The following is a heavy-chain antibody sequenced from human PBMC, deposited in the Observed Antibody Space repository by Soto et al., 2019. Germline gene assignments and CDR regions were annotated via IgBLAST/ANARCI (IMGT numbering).Heavy chain of an antibody. CDR1: GFPFSDYY. J-gene: IGHJ6*02. V-gene: IGHV3-11*06. Sequence: PGWTLRLSCPTSGFPFSDYYMSWIRQAPGKGLEWLSHISPKSTYRNYADSVKGRFTISRDNTKSSLFLQMNSLGVEDTAVYYCAKDLAESVVVENYYYDGRDGWGPGTTVTV. CDR3: AKDLAESVVVENYYYDGRDG. D-gene: IGHD2-2*01. CDR2: ISPKSTYR.